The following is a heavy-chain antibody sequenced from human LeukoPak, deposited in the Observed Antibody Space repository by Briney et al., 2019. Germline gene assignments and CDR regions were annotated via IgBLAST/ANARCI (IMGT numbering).Heavy chain of an antibody. CDR2: ISDSGDST. D-gene: IGHD3-10*01. CDR1: GFTFSSYS. Sequence: GGSLRLSCAASGFTFSSYSMTWVRQTPGKGLEWVSGISDSGDSTYYADSVKGRFTISRDNSRNTLYLEMNNLRAEDTAVYYCTKWSGFGNDWGQGTLDTVSS. J-gene: IGHJ4*02. V-gene: IGHV3-23*01. CDR3: TKWSGFGND.